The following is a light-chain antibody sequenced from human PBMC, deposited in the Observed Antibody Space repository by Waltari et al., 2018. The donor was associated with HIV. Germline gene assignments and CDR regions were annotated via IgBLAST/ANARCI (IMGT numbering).Light chain of an antibody. V-gene: IGLV1-44*01. CDR2: TND. Sequence: QSVLSQAPSASGTPGQSVAIPCSGRTSNIGSHAVNWYQQPPGTAPKLLIHTNDQRPSGVPDRFSGSKSGTSASLAISGLQSADESDYYCATWDDSLNGPVFGGGTKLTVL. J-gene: IGLJ2*01. CDR3: ATWDDSLNGPV. CDR1: TSNIGSHA.